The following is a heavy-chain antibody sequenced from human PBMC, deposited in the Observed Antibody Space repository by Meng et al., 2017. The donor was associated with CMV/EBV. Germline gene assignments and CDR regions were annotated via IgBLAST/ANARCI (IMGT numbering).Heavy chain of an antibody. Sequence: SATVSCKASGGTVSSYAISWVRQAPGQGLEWMGGIIPIFGTANYAQKFQGRVTITTDESTSTAYMELSSLRSEDTAVYYCARHQGQLVEGDWFDPWGQGTLVTVSS. CDR3: ARHQGQLVEGDWFDP. D-gene: IGHD6-13*01. J-gene: IGHJ5*02. V-gene: IGHV1-69*05. CDR1: GGTVSSYA. CDR2: IIPIFGTA.